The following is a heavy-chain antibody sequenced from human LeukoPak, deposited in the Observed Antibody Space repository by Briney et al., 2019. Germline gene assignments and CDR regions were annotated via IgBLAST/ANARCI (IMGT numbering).Heavy chain of an antibody. CDR1: GFTFSSYG. CDR3: ASDLDTAMVLDY. J-gene: IGHJ4*02. CDR2: IWYDGSNK. D-gene: IGHD5-18*01. V-gene: IGHV3-33*01. Sequence: PGGSLRLSCAAFGFTFSSYGMHWVRQAPGKGLEWVAVIWYDGSNKYYADSVKGRFTISRDNSKNTLYLQMNSLRAEDTAVYYCASDLDTAMVLDYWGQGTLVTVSS.